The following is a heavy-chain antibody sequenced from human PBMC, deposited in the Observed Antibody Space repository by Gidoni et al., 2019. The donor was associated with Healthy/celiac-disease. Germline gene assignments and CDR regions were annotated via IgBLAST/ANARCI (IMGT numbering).Heavy chain of an antibody. CDR1: GYSISSGCY. D-gene: IGHD3-10*01. J-gene: IGHJ5*02. Sequence: QVQLQESGPGLVKPSAALSLTCAVSGYSISSGCYWGWVRQPPGKGLEWIGSIYHSGSTYYSPSLKSRVTISVDTSKNQFSLKLSSVTAADTAVYYCAGRPPYYDGSGAAWWFYPWGQGTLVTVSS. V-gene: IGHV4-38-2*01. CDR2: IYHSGST. CDR3: AGRPPYYDGSGAAWWFYP.